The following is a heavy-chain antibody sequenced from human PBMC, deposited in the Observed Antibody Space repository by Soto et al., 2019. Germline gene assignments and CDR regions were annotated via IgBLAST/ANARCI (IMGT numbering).Heavy chain of an antibody. Sequence: GGSLRLSCAASGLTFSSYAMSWFRQAPGKGLEWVGFIKSKTYGGTTEYAASVKDRFTISRDDSKTIAYLQMNSLKTEDTAVYYCLRGPRGSGWYFDYWGQGALVTVSS. CDR2: IKSKTYGGTT. CDR1: GLTFSSYA. D-gene: IGHD6-25*01. J-gene: IGHJ4*02. CDR3: LRGPRGSGWYFDY. V-gene: IGHV3-49*03.